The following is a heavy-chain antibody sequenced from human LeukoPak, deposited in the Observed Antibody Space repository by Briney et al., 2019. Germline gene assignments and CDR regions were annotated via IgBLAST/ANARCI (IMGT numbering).Heavy chain of an antibody. Sequence: SETLSLTCAVSGGSISSSNWWSWVRQPPGKGLEWIGEIYHSGSTNYNPSLKSRVTISVDKSKNQFSLKLSSVTAADTAVYYCAREDGAEHLNWFDPRGQGTPVTVSS. J-gene: IGHJ5*02. V-gene: IGHV4-4*02. CDR2: IYHSGST. D-gene: IGHD1-26*01. CDR1: GGSISSSNW. CDR3: AREDGAEHLNWFDP.